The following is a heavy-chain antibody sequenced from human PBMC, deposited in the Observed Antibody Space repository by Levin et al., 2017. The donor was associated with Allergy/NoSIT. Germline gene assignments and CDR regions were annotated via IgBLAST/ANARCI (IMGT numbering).Heavy chain of an antibody. Sequence: GGSLRLSCAASGFTFDDYAMHWVRQAPGKGLEWVSGISCNSGSIGYADSVKGRFTISRDNAKNSLYLQMNSLRAEDTALYYCAKDTSIGYGDYDGFDYWGQGTLVTVSS. CDR3: AKDTSIGYGDYDGFDY. CDR2: ISCNSGSI. D-gene: IGHD4-17*01. CDR1: GFTFDDYA. J-gene: IGHJ4*02. V-gene: IGHV3-9*01.